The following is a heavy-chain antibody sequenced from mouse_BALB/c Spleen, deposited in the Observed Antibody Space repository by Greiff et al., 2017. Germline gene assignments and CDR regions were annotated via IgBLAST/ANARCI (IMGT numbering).Heavy chain of an antibody. CDR1: GYAFSSYW. J-gene: IGHJ4*01. V-gene: IGHV1-80*01. CDR2: IYPGDGDT. Sequence: QVQLKESGAELVRPGSSVKISCKASGYAFSSYWMNWVKQRPGQGLEWIGQIYPGDGDTNYNGKFKGKATLTADKSSSTAYMQLSSLTSEDSAVYFCARDEMDYWGQGTSVTVSS. CDR3: ARDEMDY.